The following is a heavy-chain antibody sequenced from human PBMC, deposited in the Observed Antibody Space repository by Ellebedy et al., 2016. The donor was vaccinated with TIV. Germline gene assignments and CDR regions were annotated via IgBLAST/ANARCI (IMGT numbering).Heavy chain of an antibody. Sequence: AASVKVSCKASGYTFTSYDINWVRQATGQGLEWMGWISAYNGNTNYAQKLQGRVTMTTDTSTSTAYMELRSLRSDDTAGYYCARAPSIVYGSGSYRFGPWGQGTLVTVSS. D-gene: IGHD3-10*01. CDR3: ARAPSIVYGSGSYRFGP. V-gene: IGHV1-18*01. J-gene: IGHJ5*02. CDR2: ISAYNGNT. CDR1: GYTFTSYD.